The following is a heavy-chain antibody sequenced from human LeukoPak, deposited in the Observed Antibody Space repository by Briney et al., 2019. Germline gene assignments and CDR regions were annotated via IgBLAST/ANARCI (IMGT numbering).Heavy chain of an antibody. CDR1: GYTFTSYT. Sequence: ASVKVSCKASGYTFTSYTINWVRQAPGQGLEWMGWINTNTGNPTYAQGFTGRFVFSLDTSVSTAYLQISGLKAEDTAVYYCARVLYYDFWSGYSTEFDPWGQGTLVTVSS. CDR2: INTNTGNP. V-gene: IGHV7-4-1*02. J-gene: IGHJ5*02. CDR3: ARVLYYDFWSGYSTEFDP. D-gene: IGHD3-3*01.